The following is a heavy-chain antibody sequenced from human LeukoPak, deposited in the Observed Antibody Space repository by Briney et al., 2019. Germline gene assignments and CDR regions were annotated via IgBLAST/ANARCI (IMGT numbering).Heavy chain of an antibody. Sequence: PGGSLRLSCAASGFTFDDYAMHWVRQAPGKGLEWVSLISGDGGSTYYADSVKGRFTISRDNSKNTLYLQMNSLRAEDTAVYYCAKAAGYYYDVDIWGQGTMVTVSS. V-gene: IGHV3-43*02. CDR3: AKAAGYYYDVDI. J-gene: IGHJ3*02. CDR1: GFTFDDYA. CDR2: ISGDGGST. D-gene: IGHD3-22*01.